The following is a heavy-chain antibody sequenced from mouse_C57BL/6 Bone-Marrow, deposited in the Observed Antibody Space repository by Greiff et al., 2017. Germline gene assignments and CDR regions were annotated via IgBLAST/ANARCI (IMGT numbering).Heavy chain of an antibody. CDR2: ISSGSSTI. CDR1: GFTFSDYG. Sequence: EVHLVESGGGLVKPGGSLKLSCAASGFTFSDYGMHWVRQAPEKGLEWVAYISSGSSTIYYADTVKGRFTISRDNAKNTLFLQMTSLRSEDMAMYYCARDGYYFDWYFDVWGTGTTVTVSS. V-gene: IGHV5-17*01. J-gene: IGHJ1*03. D-gene: IGHD2-3*01. CDR3: ARDGYYFDWYFDV.